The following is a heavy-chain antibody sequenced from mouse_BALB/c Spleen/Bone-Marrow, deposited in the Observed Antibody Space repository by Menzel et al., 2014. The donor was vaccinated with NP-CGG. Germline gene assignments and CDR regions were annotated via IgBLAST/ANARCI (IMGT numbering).Heavy chain of an antibody. CDR2: IVPANGNT. V-gene: IGHV14-3*02. CDR1: GFNIKDTY. CDR3: ASYDYGYYFDY. D-gene: IGHD2-4*01. J-gene: IGHJ2*01. Sequence: EVQLQQSGAELVKPGASVKLSCTPSGFNIKDTYMHWVKLRPERGLEWIGRIVPANGNTKYAPKFQGKATITADTSSNTAYLQLSSLTSEDTAVYFCASYDYGYYFDYWGQGTTLTVSS.